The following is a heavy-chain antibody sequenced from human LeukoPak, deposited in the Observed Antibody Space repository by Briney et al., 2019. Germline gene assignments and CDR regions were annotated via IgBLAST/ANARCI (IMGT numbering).Heavy chain of an antibody. V-gene: IGHV1-2*02. CDR2: INPNSGGT. Sequence: ASVKVSCKASGYTFTGYYMHWVRQAPGQGLEWMGWINPNSGGTNYAQKFQGRVTMTRDTSISTAYMELSRLRSDDTAVYYCARITVNSYFQIFVDFLGQGTLGTVPS. CDR3: ARITVNSYFQIFVDF. D-gene: IGHD3-3*01. J-gene: IGHJ4*02. CDR1: GYTFTGYY.